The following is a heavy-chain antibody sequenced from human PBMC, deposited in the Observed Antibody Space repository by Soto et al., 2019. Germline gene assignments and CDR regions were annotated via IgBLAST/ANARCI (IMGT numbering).Heavy chain of an antibody. J-gene: IGHJ5*02. CDR1: GYNFPDYW. CDR3: ARHGEDAKTQWRIKWFDP. D-gene: IGHD2-2*01. V-gene: IGHV5-51*01. Sequence: GESLKISCQCLGYNFPDYWIAWVRQMPGKGLEYMGIIYPCDSDTRYSPSFQGQVTISADKSISTAYLQWNSLEASDTAMYYCARHGEDAKTQWRIKWFDPWAQGTLVTVSS. CDR2: IYPCDSDT.